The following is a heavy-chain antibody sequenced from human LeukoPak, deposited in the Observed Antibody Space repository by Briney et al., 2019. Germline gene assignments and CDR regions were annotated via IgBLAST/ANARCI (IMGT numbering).Heavy chain of an antibody. J-gene: IGHJ4*02. V-gene: IGHV1-2*06. Sequence: ASVKVSRKASGYTFTGYHMHWVRQAPGQGLEWMGRINPNSGDTNYAQKFQGRVTMTRDTSISTAYMELSRLRSDDTAVYYCARDYCSSTSCLFDYWGQGTLVTVSS. CDR1: GYTFTGYH. CDR3: ARDYCSSTSCLFDY. CDR2: INPNSGDT. D-gene: IGHD2-2*01.